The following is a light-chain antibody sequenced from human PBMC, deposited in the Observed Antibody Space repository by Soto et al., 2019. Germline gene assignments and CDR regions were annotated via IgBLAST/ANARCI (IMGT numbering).Light chain of an antibody. CDR2: GAS. CDR1: QSVSSSY. V-gene: IGKV3-20*01. CDR3: QQYGRSPPNT. Sequence: EIVLTQSPGTLSLPPGERATLSCRASQSVSSSYLAWYQQKPGQAPRVLIYGASSRATGIPDRFSGSGSGTDFTLTISRLEPEDFAVYYCQQYGRSPPNTFGQGTKLEIK. J-gene: IGKJ2*01.